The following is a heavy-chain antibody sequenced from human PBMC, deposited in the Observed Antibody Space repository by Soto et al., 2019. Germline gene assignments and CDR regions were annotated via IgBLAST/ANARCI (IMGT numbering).Heavy chain of an antibody. V-gene: IGHV3-30*18. CDR1: GFTFSNYG. J-gene: IGHJ1*01. CDR2: VTYDGSNK. CDR3: TKPQSVGDSKNFQH. D-gene: IGHD6-13*01. Sequence: QVQLVESGGGVVQPGRSLRLSCAASGFTFSNYGMHWVRQAPGKGLEWVAVVTYDGSNKYYADSVKGRFTISRDNSKNTLYLQMNSLRPADTAVYYCTKPQSVGDSKNFQHWGKGTLVTVSS.